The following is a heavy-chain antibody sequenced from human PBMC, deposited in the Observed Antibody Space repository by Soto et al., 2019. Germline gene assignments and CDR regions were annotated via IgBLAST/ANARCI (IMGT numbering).Heavy chain of an antibody. CDR2: ISAAGDP. CDR3: ARPDTDVYGLDV. J-gene: IGHJ6*02. Sequence: EVQLVESGGGLVQPGGSLRLSCEASGFTFRTYDMHWVRQGTGKGLEWVPGISAAGDPDYADSVEGGFTISRENAQNSFSLQITSLRAGDTAVYYCARPDTDVYGLDVWGQGTTVIVSS. CDR1: GFTFRTYD. V-gene: IGHV3-13*05.